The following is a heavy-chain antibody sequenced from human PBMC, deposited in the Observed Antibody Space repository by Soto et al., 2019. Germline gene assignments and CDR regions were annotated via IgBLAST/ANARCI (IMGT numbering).Heavy chain of an antibody. Sequence: QVQLVESGGGVVQPGRSLRLSCAASGFIFSTYGMHWVRQAPGKGLEWLSVISYDGNNKYYADSVKGRFPISRDNSKNTLWLQMDSLRTEDTAVYYCAKDLLLTTITTVGDWGQGTLVTVS. V-gene: IGHV3-30*18. D-gene: IGHD4-17*01. CDR2: ISYDGNNK. J-gene: IGHJ4*02. CDR1: GFIFSTYG. CDR3: AKDLLLTTITTVGD.